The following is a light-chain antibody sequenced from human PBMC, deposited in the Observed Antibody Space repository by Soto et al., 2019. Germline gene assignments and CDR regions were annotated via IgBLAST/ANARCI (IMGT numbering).Light chain of an antibody. Sequence: QLIHPGCPRFAYVGDRVTITCRASQGISSYLAWYQQKQGKAPKVLIYAASTLQSGVPSRFSGSGSGTDCTITISSLQPEDGITYNCPHLNCHPIPFSGVTKVAIK. CDR2: AAS. CDR1: QGISSY. V-gene: IGKV1-9*01. CDR3: PHLNCHPIP. J-gene: IGKJ4*01.